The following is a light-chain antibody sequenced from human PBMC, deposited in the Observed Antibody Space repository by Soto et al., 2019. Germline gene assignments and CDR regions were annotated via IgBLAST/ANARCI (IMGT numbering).Light chain of an antibody. J-gene: IGKJ2*01. V-gene: IGKV1-8*01. CDR2: AAS. CDR1: QSISTY. Sequence: AIGMTQSPSSLSASTGDRVTISCRASQSISTYLAWYQQKPGKAPKLLIYAASTLPTGIPSRFSGSGSGTDFTLTISCLQSEDFATYSCQRYYSYPYTFGQGTKLEIK. CDR3: QRYYSYPYT.